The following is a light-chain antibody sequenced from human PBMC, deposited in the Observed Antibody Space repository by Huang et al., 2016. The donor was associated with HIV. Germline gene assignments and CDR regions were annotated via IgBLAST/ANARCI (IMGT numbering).Light chain of an antibody. J-gene: IGKJ3*01. V-gene: IGKV3-15*01. CDR1: QSVSTQ. CDR2: GAS. CDR3: QQYNTSPTT. Sequence: IIMTQFPATLSLSPGERATLSCRTSQSVSTQSAWYQQKPGQAPRLLIFGASNRATGVPDRFSGSGSGTEFTLTSSNLQSEDFAVYYCQQYNTSPTTFGPGTRVDVK.